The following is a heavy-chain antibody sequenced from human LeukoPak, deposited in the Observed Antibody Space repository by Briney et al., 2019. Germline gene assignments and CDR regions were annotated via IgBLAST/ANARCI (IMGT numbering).Heavy chain of an antibody. CDR1: GFTFSTYG. CDR2: IDSSGRKT. V-gene: IGHV3-21*01. J-gene: IGHJ6*03. Sequence: PGGSLRLSCATSGFTFSTYGMSWVRQAPGKGLEWVSSIDSSGRKTFYSDAVKGRVIISRDNSKKSVYLQMNSLSAEDTALYYCARWGGYFDRSGYYYMDVWGRGTTVTVTS. D-gene: IGHD3-22*01. CDR3: ARWGGYFDRSGYYYMDV.